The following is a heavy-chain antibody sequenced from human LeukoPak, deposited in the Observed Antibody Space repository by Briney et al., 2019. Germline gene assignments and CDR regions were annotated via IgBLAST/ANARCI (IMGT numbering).Heavy chain of an antibody. CDR2: MYYSGST. V-gene: IGHV4-30-4*01. CDR1: GGSISSGDYY. CDR3: ARPYYYDSRIDP. J-gene: IGHJ5*02. Sequence: SETLSLTCTVSGGSISSGDYYWSWIRQPPGKGLEWIGYMYYSGSTYYNPSLKSRLTISVDTSKNQFSLKLSSVTAADTAVYYCARPYYYDSRIDPWGQGTLVTVSS. D-gene: IGHD3-22*01.